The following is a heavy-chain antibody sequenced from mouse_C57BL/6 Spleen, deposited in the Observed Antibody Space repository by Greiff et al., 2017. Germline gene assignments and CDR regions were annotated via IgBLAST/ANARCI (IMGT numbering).Heavy chain of an antibody. CDR1: GYTFTSYW. CDR3: TRGCSSWFAY. V-gene: IGHV1-64*01. CDR2: IHPNSGST. Sequence: QVQLQQPGAELVKPGASVKLSCKASGYTFTSYWLHWVKQRPGQGLEWIGMIHPNSGSTNYNEKFKNKATLTVDKSSSTDYMQLSSLTSEDSAVYCCTRGCSSWFAYWGQGTLVTVSA. D-gene: IGHD1-1*01. J-gene: IGHJ3*01.